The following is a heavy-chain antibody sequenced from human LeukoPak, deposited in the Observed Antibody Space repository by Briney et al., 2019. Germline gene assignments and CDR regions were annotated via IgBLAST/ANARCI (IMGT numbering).Heavy chain of an antibody. Sequence: GGSLRLSCAASGFTFSSYWMSWVRQAPGKGLEWVANIKQDGSEKYYVDSVKGRFTISRDNAKNSLYLQMNSLRAEDTAVYYCARLPLRTIFGVVVTNWFDPWGQGTLVTVSS. CDR1: GFTFSSYW. V-gene: IGHV3-7*01. D-gene: IGHD3-3*01. J-gene: IGHJ5*02. CDR3: ARLPLRTIFGVVVTNWFDP. CDR2: IKQDGSEK.